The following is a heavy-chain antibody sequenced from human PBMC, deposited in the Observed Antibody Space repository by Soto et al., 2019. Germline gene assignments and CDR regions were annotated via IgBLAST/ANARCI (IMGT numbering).Heavy chain of an antibody. Sequence: GGSLRLSCAASGFSFRTYAMSWVRQAPGKGLEWVSALSGSGNKTYYADSVRGRFTISRDNSKNTLYLQMHSLRVEDTAVYYCAKAIRLHFDYWGQGTVVTVSS. CDR2: LSGSGNKT. CDR3: AKAIRLHFDY. J-gene: IGHJ4*02. V-gene: IGHV3-23*01. D-gene: IGHD4-17*01. CDR1: GFSFRTYA.